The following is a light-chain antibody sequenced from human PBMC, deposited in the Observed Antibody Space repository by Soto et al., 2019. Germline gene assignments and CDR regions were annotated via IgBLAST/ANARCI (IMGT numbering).Light chain of an antibody. CDR3: LQDYNYPYT. J-gene: IGKJ2*01. Sequence: IQLTQSPSTLTASVGDRVTIGCRASESISYWLAWYQQKPGKAPKLLIYDASSLQSGVPSRFSGSGSGTDFTLTISSLQPEDFATYFCLQDYNYPYTFGQGTKLEIK. CDR2: DAS. CDR1: ESISYW. V-gene: IGKV1-6*01.